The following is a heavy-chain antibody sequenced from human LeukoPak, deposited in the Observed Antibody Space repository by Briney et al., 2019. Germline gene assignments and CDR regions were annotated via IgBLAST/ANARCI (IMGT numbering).Heavy chain of an antibody. V-gene: IGHV3-11*01. J-gene: IGHJ4*02. CDR2: ITSDSTI. CDR1: GFTFSDYY. CDR3: ARRHCNTANCFLIDY. Sequence: GGSLRLSCAASGFTFSDYYMSWIRQAPGRGLEWVSYITSDSTIFYVDSVRGRFTISRDNAKSALFLQMSSLRAEDTAVYYCARRHCNTANCFLIDYWGQGTLVTVSS. D-gene: IGHD2/OR15-2a*01.